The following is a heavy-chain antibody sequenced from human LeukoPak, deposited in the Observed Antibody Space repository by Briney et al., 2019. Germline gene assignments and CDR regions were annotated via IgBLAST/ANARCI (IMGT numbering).Heavy chain of an antibody. CDR1: GFTFSSYW. J-gene: IGHJ5*02. CDR2: IKQDGSEK. V-gene: IGHV3-7*01. CDR3: ARDQAYNWSDP. Sequence: GGALRLSCAASGFTFSSYWMSWVRQAPGKGLEWVANIKQDGSEKYYVDSVKGRFTISRDNAKNSLYLQMNSLRAEDTAVYYCARDQAYNWSDPWGQGTLVTVSS.